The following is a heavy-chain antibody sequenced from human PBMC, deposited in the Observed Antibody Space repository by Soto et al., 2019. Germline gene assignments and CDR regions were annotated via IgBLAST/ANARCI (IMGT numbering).Heavy chain of an antibody. CDR3: ARHPDTNYYSGMDV. Sequence: QVQLVQSGAEVKKPGSSVKVSCKSSGGTFSSYAISWVRQAPGQGLEWMGGIIPIFGTANYAPKFQGRVTITADESTSTAYMELSSLRSEDTAVYYCARHPDTNYYSGMDVWGQGTTVTVSS. CDR2: IIPIFGTA. J-gene: IGHJ6*02. V-gene: IGHV1-69*12. CDR1: GGTFSSYA.